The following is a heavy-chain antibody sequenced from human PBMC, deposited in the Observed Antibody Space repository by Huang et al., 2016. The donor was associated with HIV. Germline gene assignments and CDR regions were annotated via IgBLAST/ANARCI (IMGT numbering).Heavy chain of an antibody. Sequence: VQLVESGGGLVQPGWSLRLSCAASGFAFSQYAVHSVRQSQGKGLEWVSGIGGNSGDIGYAASVRGRFVISRDNAKKSLYLKMNGLRLEDTALYFCVIMDDYFDYWGQGVLVGVSS. D-gene: IGHD2-8*01. CDR3: VIMDDYFDY. J-gene: IGHJ4*02. V-gene: IGHV3-9*01. CDR1: GFAFSQYA. CDR2: IGGNSGDI.